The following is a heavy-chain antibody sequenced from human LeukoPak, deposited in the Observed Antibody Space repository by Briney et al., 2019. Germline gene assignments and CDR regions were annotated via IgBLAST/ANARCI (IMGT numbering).Heavy chain of an antibody. V-gene: IGHV4-31*03. Sequence: PSETLSLTCTVSGGSISSGGYYWSWIRQHPGKGLEWIGYIYYRGSTYYNPSLKSRVTISVDTSKNQFSLELSSVTAADTAVYYCARDLRNYSDSSGYLDYWGQGTLVTVSS. CDR1: GGSISSGGYY. J-gene: IGHJ4*02. CDR2: IYYRGST. CDR3: ARDLRNYSDSSGYLDY. D-gene: IGHD3-22*01.